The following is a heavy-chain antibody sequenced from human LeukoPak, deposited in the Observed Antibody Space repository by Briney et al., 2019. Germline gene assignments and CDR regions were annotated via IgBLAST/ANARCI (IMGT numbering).Heavy chain of an antibody. CDR1: GFTFSSFG. CDR3: VKIAPDLP. D-gene: IGHD2-21*01. J-gene: IGHJ5*02. Sequence: GGTLRLSCAASGFTFSSFGMTWVRQAPEKGLEWVSAISDNGGSIFYADSVKGRFTISRDNSKNSLYLQMNSLRADDTAVYYCVKIAPDLPWGQGTLVTVSS. V-gene: IGHV3-23*01. CDR2: ISDNGGSI.